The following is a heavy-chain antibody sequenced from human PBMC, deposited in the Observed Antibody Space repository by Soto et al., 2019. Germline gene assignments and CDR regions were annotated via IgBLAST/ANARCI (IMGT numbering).Heavy chain of an antibody. D-gene: IGHD3-16*01. CDR2: LSSDGFGA. V-gene: IGHV3-74*03. CDR1: GFSLSPYW. CDR3: ARDLGGPDY. Sequence: PGGSLRLSCAASGFSLSPYWMHWVRQVPGGGLEWVARLSSDGFGAAYADSVKGRFFISRDIARNTLSLQMNSLRVDDTAVYYCARDLGGPDYWGRGTSVTVS. J-gene: IGHJ4*02.